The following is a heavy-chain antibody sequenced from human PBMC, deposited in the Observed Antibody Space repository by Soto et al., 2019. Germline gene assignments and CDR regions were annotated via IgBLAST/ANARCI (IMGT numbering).Heavy chain of an antibody. Sequence: QVHLLESGPGLVKPSQTLSLTCSVSGDSISTVDYFWAWIRQPPGQALEYIGYIYKSTTTYYNPSFESRVAISLDTSKSHFSLNVTSVTAADTAVYFCARGRYCLTGRCFPNWFDSWGQGTLVTVS. CDR2: IYKSTTT. CDR3: ARGRYCLTGRCFPNWFDS. V-gene: IGHV4-30-4*01. J-gene: IGHJ5*01. D-gene: IGHD2-15*01. CDR1: GDSISTVDYF.